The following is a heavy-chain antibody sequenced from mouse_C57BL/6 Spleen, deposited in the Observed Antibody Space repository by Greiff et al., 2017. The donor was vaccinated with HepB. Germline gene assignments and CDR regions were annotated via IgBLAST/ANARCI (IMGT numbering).Heavy chain of an antibody. CDR3: ASYYGNYDGFAY. D-gene: IGHD2-1*01. J-gene: IGHJ3*01. Sequence: QVQLKQPGAELVKPGASVKMSCKASGYTFTSYWITWVKQRPGQGLEWIGDIYPGSGSTNYNEKFKSKATLTVDTSSSTAYMQLSSLTSEDSAVYYCASYYGNYDGFAYWGQGTLVTVSA. V-gene: IGHV1-55*01. CDR2: IYPGSGST. CDR1: GYTFTSYW.